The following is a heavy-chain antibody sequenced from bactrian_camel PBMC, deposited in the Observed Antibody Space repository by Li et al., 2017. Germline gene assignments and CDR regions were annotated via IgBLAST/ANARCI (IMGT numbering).Heavy chain of an antibody. CDR2: IYTADSST. Sequence: VQLVESGGGSAQAGGSLRLSCTHSGYISSRHCMGWFRQAPGKAREGIAGIYTADSSTYYADSVKGRFTNSQDNARTTLYLQMNSLKPDDTAMYYCAADSAALVRGAPEAADFGYWGQGTQVTVS. D-gene: IGHD2*01. CDR1: GYISSRHC. CDR3: AADSAALVRGAPEAADFGY. V-gene: IGHV3S31*01. J-gene: IGHJ6*01.